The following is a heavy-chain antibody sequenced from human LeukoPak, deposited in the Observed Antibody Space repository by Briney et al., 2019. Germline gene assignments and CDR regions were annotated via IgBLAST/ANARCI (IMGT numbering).Heavy chain of an antibody. CDR3: VRTSLGAMALGY. Sequence: GGSLRLSCAASGFTFSSYSMNWVRQAPGKGLEWVSSISSSSSYIYYADSVKGRFTISRDNAKNSLYLQMNSLRVEDTAVYHCVRTSLGAMALGYWGQGTLVTVSS. J-gene: IGHJ4*02. V-gene: IGHV3-21*01. D-gene: IGHD5-18*01. CDR1: GFTFSSYS. CDR2: ISSSSSYI.